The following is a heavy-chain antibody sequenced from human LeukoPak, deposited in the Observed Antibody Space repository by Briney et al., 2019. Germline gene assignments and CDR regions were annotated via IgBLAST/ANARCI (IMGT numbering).Heavy chain of an antibody. D-gene: IGHD6-13*01. Sequence: GGSLRLSCAASGFTFSSYAIHWVRQAPGKGLEWVSIVSSAGTTYYADSVKGRFTISRDNSKNTVYLQVNSLRDEDTAVYYCARDLEAANTYYFDYWGQGTMVTVSS. J-gene: IGHJ4*02. CDR2: VSSAGTT. CDR3: ARDLEAANTYYFDY. CDR1: GFTFSSYA. V-gene: IGHV3-66*01.